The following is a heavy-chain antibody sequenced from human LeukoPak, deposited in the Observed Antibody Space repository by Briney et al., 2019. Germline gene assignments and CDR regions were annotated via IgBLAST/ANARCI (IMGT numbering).Heavy chain of an antibody. V-gene: IGHV3-33*01. CDR2: IWYDGSNK. CDR1: GFTFRSHA. D-gene: IGHD3-10*01. J-gene: IGHJ2*01. Sequence: GGSLRLSCATSGFTFRSHAMHWVRQSPGKGLEWVAQIWYDGSNKYYADSVKGRFSVSRDNSKNTLYLQMNSLRVEDTAVYYCARGPYYGSTKVWYFDLWGRGTLVTVSS. CDR3: ARGPYYGSTKVWYFDL.